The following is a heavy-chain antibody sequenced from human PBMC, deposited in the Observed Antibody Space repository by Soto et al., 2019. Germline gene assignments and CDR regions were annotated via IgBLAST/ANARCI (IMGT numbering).Heavy chain of an antibody. V-gene: IGHV1-18*01. CDR3: ARDSPPVDY. CDR1: GYTFTSYG. Sequence: QVQLVQSGAEVKKPGASVKVSCKASGYTFTSYGVSWVRQAPGQGLEWMGWISAYNGNTKYAQKLQGRVTMTTDTATNTAYMDLRSLRSDDTAVYYCARDSPPVDYWGQGALVTVSS. CDR2: ISAYNGNT. J-gene: IGHJ4*02.